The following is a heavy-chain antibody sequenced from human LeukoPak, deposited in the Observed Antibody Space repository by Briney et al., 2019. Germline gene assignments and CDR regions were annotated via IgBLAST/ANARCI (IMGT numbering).Heavy chain of an antibody. CDR1: GFTVSSNY. V-gene: IGHV3-23*01. CDR2: ISVSGGST. J-gene: IGHJ4*02. CDR3: AKDLLYSSSSAVDS. D-gene: IGHD6-6*01. Sequence: PGGSLRLSCAASGFTVSSNYMSWVRQAPGKGLEWVSAISVSGGSTYYADSVKGRFTISRDNSKNTLYLQMDSLRAEDTAVYYCAKDLLYSSSSAVDSWGQGSLVTVSS.